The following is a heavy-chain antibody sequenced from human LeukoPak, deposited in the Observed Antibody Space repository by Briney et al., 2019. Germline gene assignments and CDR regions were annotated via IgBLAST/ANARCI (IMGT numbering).Heavy chain of an antibody. CDR2: ISGSGDST. D-gene: IGHD3-22*01. CDR3: AKSWNYYDSSGDDALDI. CDR1: GFIFSNYA. J-gene: IGHJ3*02. V-gene: IGHV3-23*01. Sequence: GGSLRLSCAASGFIFSNYAMQWVRQAPGKGLEWVSVISGSGDSTYYADSVKGRFTISRDNSKNTLYLQMNSLRVEDTAVYYCAKSWNYYDSSGDDALDIWGQGTMVTVSS.